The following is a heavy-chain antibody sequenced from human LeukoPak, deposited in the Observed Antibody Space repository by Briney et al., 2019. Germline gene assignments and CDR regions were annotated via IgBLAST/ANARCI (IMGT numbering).Heavy chain of an antibody. CDR3: ARGRRTYYDILTGYFTY. V-gene: IGHV1-46*01. J-gene: IGHJ4*02. Sequence: ASVKVSCKASGYTFTSYYMHWVRQAPGQGLEWMGIINPSGGSTSYAQKFQGRVTMTRDKPKRTVYMELSSLRSEDTAVYYCARGRRTYYDILTGYFTYWGQGTLVTVSS. CDR1: GYTFTSYY. D-gene: IGHD3-9*01. CDR2: INPSGGST.